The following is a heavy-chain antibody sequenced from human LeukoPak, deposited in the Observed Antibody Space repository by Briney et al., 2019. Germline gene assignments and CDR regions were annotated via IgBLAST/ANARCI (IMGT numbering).Heavy chain of an antibody. Sequence: ASVKVSCKASGYTFTSYAMHWVRQAPGQRLEWMGWINAGNGNTKYSQEFQGRVTITRDTSASTAYMELSSLRSEDMAVYYCARGRGLHYYYYMDVWGKGTTVTVSS. D-gene: IGHD2-15*01. J-gene: IGHJ6*03. CDR2: INAGNGNT. CDR1: GYTFTSYA. V-gene: IGHV1-3*03. CDR3: ARGRGLHYYYYMDV.